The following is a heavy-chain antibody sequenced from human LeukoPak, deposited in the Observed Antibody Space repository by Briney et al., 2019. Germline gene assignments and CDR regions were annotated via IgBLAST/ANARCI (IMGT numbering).Heavy chain of an antibody. CDR2: IYYSGST. CDR3: ARGRTGYQLLPTKRNSDYYYMDV. J-gene: IGHJ6*03. D-gene: IGHD2-2*01. V-gene: IGHV4-39*07. Sequence: SETLSLTCTVSGGSISSSSYYWGWIRQPPGKGLEWIGSIYYSGSTNYNPSLKSRVTISVDTSKTQFSLKVSSVTAADTAVYYCARGRTGYQLLPTKRNSDYYYMDVWGKGTTVTVSS. CDR1: GGSISSSSYY.